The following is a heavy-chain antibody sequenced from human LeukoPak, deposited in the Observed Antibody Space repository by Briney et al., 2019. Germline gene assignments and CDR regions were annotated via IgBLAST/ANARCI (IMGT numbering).Heavy chain of an antibody. Sequence: PGGSLRLSCAASGNYRMHWFRQVPGKGLVWVSHINSDGSWTSYADSVKGRFTISKDNAKNTVYLQMNSLRAEDTAVYYCVSFYETYWGRGTLVTVSS. D-gene: IGHD2/OR15-2a*01. J-gene: IGHJ4*02. CDR3: VSFYETY. CDR2: INSDGSWT. CDR1: GNYR. V-gene: IGHV3-74*01.